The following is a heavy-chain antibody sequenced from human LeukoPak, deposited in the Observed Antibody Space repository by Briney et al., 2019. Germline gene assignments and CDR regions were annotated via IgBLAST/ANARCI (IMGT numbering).Heavy chain of an antibody. CDR2: IIPIFGTA. J-gene: IGHJ4*02. CDR1: GGTFSSYA. CDR3: ARSLGRYYYDSSGYPPSFDY. Sequence: GASVKVSCKASGGTFSSYAISWVRQAPGQGREWMGGIIPIFGTANYAQKFQGRVTITADKSTSTAYMELSSLRSEDTAVYYCARSLGRYYYDSSGYPPSFDYWGQGTLVTVSS. D-gene: IGHD3-22*01. V-gene: IGHV1-69*06.